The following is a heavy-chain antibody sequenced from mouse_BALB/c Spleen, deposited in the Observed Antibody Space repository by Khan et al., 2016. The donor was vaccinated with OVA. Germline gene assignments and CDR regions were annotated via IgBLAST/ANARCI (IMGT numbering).Heavy chain of an antibody. CDR1: GDTFSDYA. V-gene: IGHV1S137*01. Sequence: QVQLQQSGPEVVRPGVSVKISCKGSGDTFSDYAMHWVKQSPAKGLEWIGVISTYNGNTNYTQKFQGKATMTVDTSSSTAYLELSSLTSEDSAILYCASVDILLRLRGMDYWGQGTSVTVSS. CDR3: ASVDILLRLRGMDY. CDR2: ISTYNGNT. D-gene: IGHD2-2*01. J-gene: IGHJ4*01.